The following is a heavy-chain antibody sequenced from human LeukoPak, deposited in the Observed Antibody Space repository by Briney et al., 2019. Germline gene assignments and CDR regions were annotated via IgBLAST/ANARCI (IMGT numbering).Heavy chain of an antibody. D-gene: IGHD7-27*01. Sequence: ASVKVFCKASGYTFTGYYIHWVRQAPGQGLEWVGGISLTSGDTNYVQKYQGRVAMTRDRSISTAYMELSGMTSDDTAVYYCARGDGDGPARRAFDIWGQGTRVTVSS. CDR2: ISLTSGDT. V-gene: IGHV1-2*02. CDR3: ARGDGDGPARRAFDI. J-gene: IGHJ3*02. CDR1: GYTFTGYY.